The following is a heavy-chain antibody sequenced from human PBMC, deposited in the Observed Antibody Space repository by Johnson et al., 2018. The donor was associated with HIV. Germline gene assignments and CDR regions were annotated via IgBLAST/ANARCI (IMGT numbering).Heavy chain of an antibody. CDR3: ARGGYYYDSYDAFDI. CDR1: GFTFSRCG. Sequence: QVQLVESGGGVVQPGRSLRLSCIASGFTFSRCGMHWVRQAPGKGLEWVAVISYDGSNKYYADSVKGRFTISRDNSKNTLYLQMNSLRAEDTAVYYCARGGYYYDSYDAFDIWGQGTIVTVSS. V-gene: IGHV3-30*03. CDR2: ISYDGSNK. D-gene: IGHD3-22*01. J-gene: IGHJ3*02.